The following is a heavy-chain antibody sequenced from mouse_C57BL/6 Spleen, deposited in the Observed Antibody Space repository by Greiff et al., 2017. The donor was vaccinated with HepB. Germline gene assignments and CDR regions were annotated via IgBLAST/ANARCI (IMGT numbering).Heavy chain of an antibody. V-gene: IGHV2-2*01. D-gene: IGHD2-4*01. CDR2: IWSGGST. J-gene: IGHJ4*01. CDR3: ARNEEGYDYVAMDY. Sequence: VKLVESGPGLVQPSQSLSITCTVSGFSLTSYGVHWVRQSPGKGLEWLGVIWSGGSTDYNAAFISRLSISKDNSKSQVFFKMNSLQADDTAIYYCARNEEGYDYVAMDYWGQGTSVTVSS. CDR1: GFSLTSYG.